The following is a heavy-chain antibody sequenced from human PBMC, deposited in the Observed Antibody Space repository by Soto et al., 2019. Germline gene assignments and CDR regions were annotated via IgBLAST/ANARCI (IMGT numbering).Heavy chain of an antibody. CDR2: ISYDGSNK. CDR3: ARGDTYWYFDL. J-gene: IGHJ2*01. Sequence: QVQLVESGGGVVQPGRSLRLSCAASGFTFSSYAMHWVRQAPGKGLEWVAVISYDGSNKYYADSVKGRFTISRDNSKNTLYLQMNSLRAEDTAVYYCARGDTYWYFDLWGRGTLDTVSS. V-gene: IGHV3-30-3*01. CDR1: GFTFSSYA.